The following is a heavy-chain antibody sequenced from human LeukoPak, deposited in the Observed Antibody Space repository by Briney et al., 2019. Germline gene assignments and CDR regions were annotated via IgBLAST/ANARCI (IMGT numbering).Heavy chain of an antibody. CDR3: ARDAQRGFDYSNSLQY. V-gene: IGHV3-33*01. CDR2: IWSDGSSK. D-gene: IGHD4-11*01. Sequence: PGRSLRLSCAASGFTFSHYGMHWVRQAPGKGLEWVAVIWSDGSSKFYADSVRGRFTISRDDVRKTVYLQMDSLTAEDTAVYYCARDAQRGFDYSNSLQYWGQGTLVTVSS. CDR1: GFTFSHYG. J-gene: IGHJ4*02.